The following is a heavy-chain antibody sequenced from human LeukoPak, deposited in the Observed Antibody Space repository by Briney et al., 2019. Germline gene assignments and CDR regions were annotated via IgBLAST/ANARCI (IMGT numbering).Heavy chain of an antibody. CDR2: ISGSGGST. CDR3: AKGRYSSSFFDY. Sequence: GGSLRLSCAASGFTFSSYAMSWVRQAPGKGLEWVSAISGSGGSTYYADSVKGRFTISRDNSKNTLYLQMSSLRAEDTAVYYCAKGRYSSSFFDYWGQGTLVTVSS. D-gene: IGHD6-6*01. J-gene: IGHJ4*02. CDR1: GFTFSSYA. V-gene: IGHV3-23*01.